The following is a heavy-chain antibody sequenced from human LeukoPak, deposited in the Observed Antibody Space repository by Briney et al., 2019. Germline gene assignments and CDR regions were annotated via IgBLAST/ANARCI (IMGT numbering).Heavy chain of an antibody. V-gene: IGHV1-2*02. CDR2: INPNRGGT. D-gene: IGHD6-13*01. Sequence: ASVRVSCKASGYAFTGHYLHWVRQAPGQGLEWMGWINPNRGGTKYAQKSQGRVTMTRDTPISTAYMELSRLSSDDTAVYYCAITTTIAAAGLDYWGQGTLVTVSS. CDR3: AITTTIAAAGLDY. CDR1: GYAFTGHY. J-gene: IGHJ4*02.